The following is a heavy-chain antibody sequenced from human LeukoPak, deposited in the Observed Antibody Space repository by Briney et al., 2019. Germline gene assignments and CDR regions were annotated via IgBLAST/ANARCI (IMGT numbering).Heavy chain of an antibody. CDR1: GYTFTSYD. CDR3: ARQSRAYYYYYYGMDV. CDR2: MNPSSGNT. V-gene: IGHV1-8*01. J-gene: IGHJ6*02. Sequence: ASVKVSCKASGYTFTSYDINWVRQATGQGLEWMGWMNPSSGNTGYAQKFQGRVTMTRNTSISTAYMELSSLRSEDTAVYYCARQSRAYYYYYYGMDVWGQGTTVTVSS.